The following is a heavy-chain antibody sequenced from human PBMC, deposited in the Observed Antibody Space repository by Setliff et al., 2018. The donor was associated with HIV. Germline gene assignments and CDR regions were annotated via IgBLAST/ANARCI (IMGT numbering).Heavy chain of an antibody. CDR3: ASARIPTGGTSTSFDY. J-gene: IGHJ4*02. V-gene: IGHV3-30*01. CDR1: GFTFSSYA. CDR2: ISYDGTNK. Sequence: GGSMRLSCAASGFTFSSYAVHWVRQAPNKGLEWVAAISYDGTNKYYADSVKGRFTISRDNSKNTLYLQLDSLRPEDTAVYYCASARIPTGGTSTSFDYWGQGTLVTVSS. D-gene: IGHD1-1*01.